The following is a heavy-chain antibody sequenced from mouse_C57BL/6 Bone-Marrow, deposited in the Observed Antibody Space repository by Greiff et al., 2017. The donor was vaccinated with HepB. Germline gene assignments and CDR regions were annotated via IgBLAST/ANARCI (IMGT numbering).Heavy chain of an antibody. D-gene: IGHD1-1*01. CDR3: ARRAGSSYDWYFDV. V-gene: IGHV1-42*01. CDR1: GYSFTGYY. J-gene: IGHJ1*03. CDR2: INPSTGGT. Sequence: DVKLQESGPELVKPGASVKISCKASGYSFTGYYMNWVKQSPEKSLEWIGEINPSTGGTTYNQKFKAKATLTVDKSSSTAYMQLKSLTSEDSAVYYCARRAGSSYDWYFDVWGTGTTVTVSS.